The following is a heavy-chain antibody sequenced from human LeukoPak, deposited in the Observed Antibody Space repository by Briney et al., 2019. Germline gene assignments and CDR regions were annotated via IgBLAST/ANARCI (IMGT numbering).Heavy chain of an antibody. D-gene: IGHD6-13*01. CDR1: EFTVSSNY. Sequence: PGGSLRLSCTASEFTVSSNYMNWVRQAPGKGLEWVSAISGSGGSTYYADSVKGRFTISRDNSKNTLYLQMNSLRAEDTAVYYCAKHAGPGIAAAGTYYWGQGTLVTVSS. V-gene: IGHV3-23*01. CDR2: ISGSGGST. CDR3: AKHAGPGIAAAGTYY. J-gene: IGHJ4*02.